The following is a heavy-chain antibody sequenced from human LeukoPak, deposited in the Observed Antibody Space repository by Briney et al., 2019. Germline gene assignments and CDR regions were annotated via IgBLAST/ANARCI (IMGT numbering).Heavy chain of an antibody. V-gene: IGHV3-30*04. D-gene: IGHD6-13*01. J-gene: IGHJ4*02. CDR2: ISYDGSNK. CDR1: GFTFSSYA. Sequence: GGSLRLSCAASGFTFSSYAMHWVRQAPGKGLEWVAVISYDGSNKYYADSVKGRFTISRDNSKNTLYLQMNSLRAEDTAVYYCAKEGWSAAGIYPDYWGQGTLVTVSS. CDR3: AKEGWSAAGIYPDY.